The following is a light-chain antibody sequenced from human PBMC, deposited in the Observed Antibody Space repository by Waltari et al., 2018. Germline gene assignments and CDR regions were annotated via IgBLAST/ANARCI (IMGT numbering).Light chain of an antibody. CDR3: QKYGTLPAT. CDR1: QSVSRW. CDR2: GAS. J-gene: IGKJ1*01. Sequence: EIVLTQSPGTLSVPPGERAALSCRASQSVSRWLAWYQQKPGQPPRLLIYGASSRANGIPDRFSGSGSGTDFSLTISRLEPEDSAVYYCQKYGTLPATFGQGTKVEVK. V-gene: IGKV3-20*01.